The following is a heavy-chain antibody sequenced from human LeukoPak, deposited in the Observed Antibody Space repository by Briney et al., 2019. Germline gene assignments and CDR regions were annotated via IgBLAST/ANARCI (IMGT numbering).Heavy chain of an antibody. V-gene: IGHV4-59*01. Sequence: PSETLSLTCAVYGGSFSGYYWSWIRQPPGKGLEWIGYIYYSGSTNYNPSLKSRVTISVDTSKNQFSLKLSSVTAADTAVYYCARGAGIAVAGDFDYWGQGTLVTVSS. CDR2: IYYSGST. CDR1: GGSFSGYY. D-gene: IGHD6-19*01. J-gene: IGHJ4*02. CDR3: ARGAGIAVAGDFDY.